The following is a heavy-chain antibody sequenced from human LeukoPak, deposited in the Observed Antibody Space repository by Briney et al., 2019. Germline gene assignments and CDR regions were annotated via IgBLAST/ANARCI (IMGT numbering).Heavy chain of an antibody. D-gene: IGHD3-16*01. V-gene: IGHV1-69*04. CDR3: ARDIGNLGYPGENWFDP. CDR1: GGTFSSYA. J-gene: IGHJ5*02. Sequence: SVKVSCKASGGTFSSYAISWVRQAPGQGLEWMGRIIPILGIANYAQKFQGRVTITADKSTSTAYMELSSLRSEDTAVYYCARDIGNLGYPGENWFDPWGQGTLVTVSS. CDR2: IIPILGIA.